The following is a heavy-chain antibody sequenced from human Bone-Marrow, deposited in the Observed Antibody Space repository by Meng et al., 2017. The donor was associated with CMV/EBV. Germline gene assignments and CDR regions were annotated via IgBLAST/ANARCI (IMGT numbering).Heavy chain of an antibody. CDR2: IHYTGRA. CDR1: GASISTHY. V-gene: IGHV4-59*11. CDR3: AERGGGY. D-gene: IGHD1-1*01. Sequence: PELVKLTATRSLTCRVSGASISTHYWSWIRQTPGKGLEWIASIHYTGRADYSPSLKSRVTVSVDTSDSQLSLKLSSVTTADTAMYYCAERGGGYWGQGILVTVSS. J-gene: IGHJ4*02.